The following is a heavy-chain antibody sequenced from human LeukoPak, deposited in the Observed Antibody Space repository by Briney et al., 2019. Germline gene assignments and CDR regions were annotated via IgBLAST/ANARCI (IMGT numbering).Heavy chain of an antibody. Sequence: KPSETLSLTCTVSGGSISGFFWSWIRQPPGKGLEWIASVHYSGDTKYNPSLKSRVSLSFDTSKQQFSLRLSSVTAADTAMYYCARDLELERNRWNYFESWGQGTLVTVSS. CDR3: ARDLELERNRWNYFES. CDR2: VHYSGDT. D-gene: IGHD1-1*01. J-gene: IGHJ4*02. CDR1: GGSISGFF. V-gene: IGHV4-59*01.